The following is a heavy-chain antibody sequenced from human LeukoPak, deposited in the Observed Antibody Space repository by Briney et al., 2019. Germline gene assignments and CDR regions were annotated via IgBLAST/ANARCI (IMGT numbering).Heavy chain of an antibody. CDR1: GYTFTSYG. V-gene: IGHV1-18*01. J-gene: IGHJ4*02. D-gene: IGHD2-15*01. CDR2: ISAYNGNT. CDR3: ARELKEDCSGGNCYFDY. Sequence: ASVKVSCKASGYTFTSYGISWVRQAPGQGLEWMGWISAYNGNTNYAQKLQGRVTMTTDTSTSTAYMELRSLRSDDTAVYYCARELKEDCSGGNCYFDYWGQGTLVTVSS.